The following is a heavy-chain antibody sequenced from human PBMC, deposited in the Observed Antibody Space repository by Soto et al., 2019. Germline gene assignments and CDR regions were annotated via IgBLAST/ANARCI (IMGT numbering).Heavy chain of an antibody. CDR2: ISTSGSTI. CDR1: GFTFSRYE. Sequence: GGSLRLSCEASGFTFSRYEMNWVRQAPGKGLDWISYISTSGSTIYYADSVKGRFTISRDNAKNSLYLQMNSLRAEDTAVYYCARELAAAGSFDYWGQGTLVTVSS. J-gene: IGHJ4*02. CDR3: ARELAAAGSFDY. V-gene: IGHV3-48*03. D-gene: IGHD6-13*01.